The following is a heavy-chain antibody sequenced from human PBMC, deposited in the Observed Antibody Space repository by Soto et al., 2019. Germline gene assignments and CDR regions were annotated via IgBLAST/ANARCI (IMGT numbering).Heavy chain of an antibody. CDR1: GGSVSSGRDY. Sequence: SETLSLTCTVSGGSVSSGRDYWSWIRQPTGKGLEWIGYIYYSGSTNYNPSLKSRVTISVDTSKNQFSLKLSSVTAADTAVYYCARLIDYFDYWGQGTLVTVSS. CDR2: IYYSGST. V-gene: IGHV4-61*01. J-gene: IGHJ4*02. CDR3: ARLIDYFDY.